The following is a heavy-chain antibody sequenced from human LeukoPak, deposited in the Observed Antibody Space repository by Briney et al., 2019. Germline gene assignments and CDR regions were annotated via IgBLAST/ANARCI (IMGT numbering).Heavy chain of an antibody. CDR2: IYYSGST. J-gene: IGHJ3*02. CDR1: GGSISSSSYY. D-gene: IGHD3-9*01. CDR3: ARDRIGGVLRYFDWLDAFDI. Sequence: PSETLSLTCTVSGGSISSSSYYWGWIRQPPGKGLEWIGSIYYSGSTYYNPSLKSRVTISVDTSKNQFSLKLSSVTAADTAVYYCARDRIGGVLRYFDWLDAFDIWGQGTMVTVSS. V-gene: IGHV4-39*07.